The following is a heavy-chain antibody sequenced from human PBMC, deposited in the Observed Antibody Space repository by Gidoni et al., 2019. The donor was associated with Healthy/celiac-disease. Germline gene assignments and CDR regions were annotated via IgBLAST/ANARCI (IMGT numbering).Heavy chain of an antibody. Sequence: QVQLVQSGAEVKKPGASVQVSCKASGYTFTSYYMHWVRQAPGQGLEWMVIINTSGGSTSYEQKFQGRGTMTRETSTITVYMELSSLRSEDTAVYYCARSKHGYYGMDVWGQGTTVTVSS. CDR3: ARSKHGYYGMDV. CDR1: GYTFTSYY. V-gene: IGHV1-46*01. D-gene: IGHD2-8*01. CDR2: INTSGGST. J-gene: IGHJ6*02.